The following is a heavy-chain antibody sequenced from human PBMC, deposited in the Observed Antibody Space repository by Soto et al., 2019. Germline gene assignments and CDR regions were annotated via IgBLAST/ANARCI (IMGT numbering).Heavy chain of an antibody. D-gene: IGHD2-2*01. V-gene: IGHV4-31*03. CDR2: IYYSGST. J-gene: IGHJ6*03. Sequence: SETLSLTCTVSGGSISSGGYYWSWIRQHPGKGLEWIGYIYYSGSTYYNPSLKSRVTISVDTSKNQFSLKLSSVTAADTAVYYCARGHRVVPAAYYYMDVWGKGTTVTVSS. CDR1: GGSISSGGYY. CDR3: ARGHRVVPAAYYYMDV.